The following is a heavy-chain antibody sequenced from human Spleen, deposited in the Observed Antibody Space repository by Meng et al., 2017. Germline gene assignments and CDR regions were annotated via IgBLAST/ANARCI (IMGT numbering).Heavy chain of an antibody. D-gene: IGHD1-26*01. Sequence: SETLSLTCTVSGGSISSYYWSWIRQPPGKGLEWIGYIYYSGSTNYNPSLKSRVTISVDTSKNQFSLKLSSVTAAGTAVYYCARDLGGSYYYWGQGTLVTVSS. CDR2: IYYSGST. CDR1: GGSISSYY. V-gene: IGHV4-59*01. CDR3: ARDLGGSYYY. J-gene: IGHJ4*02.